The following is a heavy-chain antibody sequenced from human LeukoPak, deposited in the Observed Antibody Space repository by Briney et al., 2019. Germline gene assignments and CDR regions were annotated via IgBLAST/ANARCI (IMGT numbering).Heavy chain of an antibody. CDR1: GGPISSGGYY. CDR3: ARQAPGYSYGYVY. CDR2: IYYSGST. J-gene: IGHJ4*02. D-gene: IGHD5-18*01. V-gene: IGHV4-39*01. Sequence: SETLSLTCTVSGGPISSGGYYWSWIRQPPGKGLEWIGSIYYSGSTYYNPSLKSRVTISVDTSKNQFSLKLSSVTAADTAMYYCARQAPGYSYGYVYWGQGTLVTVSS.